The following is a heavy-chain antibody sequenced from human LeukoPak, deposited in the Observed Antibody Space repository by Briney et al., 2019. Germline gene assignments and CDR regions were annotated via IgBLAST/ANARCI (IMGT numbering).Heavy chain of an antibody. Sequence: PGGSLRLSCVASGFTFRSHGMNWVRQAPGKGLEWVSSISSSSSYIYYADSVKGRFTISRDNAKNSLYLQMNSLRAEDTAVYYCARVGQLVRVSDYWGQGTLVTVSS. D-gene: IGHD6-6*01. J-gene: IGHJ4*02. CDR2: ISSSSSYI. CDR3: ARVGQLVRVSDY. CDR1: GFTFRSHG. V-gene: IGHV3-21*01.